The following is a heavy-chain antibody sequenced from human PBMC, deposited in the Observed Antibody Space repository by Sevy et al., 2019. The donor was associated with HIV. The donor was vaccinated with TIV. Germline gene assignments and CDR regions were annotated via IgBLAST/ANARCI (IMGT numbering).Heavy chain of an antibody. Sequence: SETLSLTCAVSGGSFSGFSWNWIRQPPGKGLEWIGEIDHYSPSLKSRATISLDTSKNQFSLKLNSVTAADTAVYYCARAQQVTMLVVIGGLYFDFWGQGTLVTVSS. J-gene: IGHJ4*02. CDR1: GGSFSGFS. D-gene: IGHD3-22*01. CDR3: ARAQQVTMLVVIGGLYFDF. V-gene: IGHV4-34*01. CDR2: IDH.